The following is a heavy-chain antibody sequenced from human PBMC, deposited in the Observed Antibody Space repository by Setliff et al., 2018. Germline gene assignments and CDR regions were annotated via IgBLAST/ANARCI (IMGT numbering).Heavy chain of an antibody. V-gene: IGHV4-34*01. CDR1: GFTFSSYW. J-gene: IGHJ5*02. CDR2: IHHTGGT. Sequence: PGGSLRLSCAASGFTFSSYWMSWVRQAPGMGLEWIGEIHHTGGTNYTPSLKSRVTISVDTSKNQFSLKLTSVTAADTAVYYCARAPQYSNFWYALSWFDPWGQGTLVTVSS. CDR3: ARAPQYSNFWYALSWFDP. D-gene: IGHD3-3*01.